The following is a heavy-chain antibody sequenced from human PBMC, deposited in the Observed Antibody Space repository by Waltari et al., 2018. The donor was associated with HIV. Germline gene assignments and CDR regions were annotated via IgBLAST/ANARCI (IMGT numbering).Heavy chain of an antibody. CDR3: ALDRVRYYDRSGYDY. CDR2: INHSGIT. J-gene: IGHJ4*02. Sequence: QVQLQQWGAGLLKPSETLSLTCAVYGGSFSGSYWSWIRQPPGKGLEWMGEINHSGITNYNPAIKSRVTIAVDTSKNQCSLKLSSVTAADTAVYYCALDRVRYYDRSGYDYWGQGTLVTVSS. V-gene: IGHV4-34*01. CDR1: GGSFSGSY. D-gene: IGHD3-22*01.